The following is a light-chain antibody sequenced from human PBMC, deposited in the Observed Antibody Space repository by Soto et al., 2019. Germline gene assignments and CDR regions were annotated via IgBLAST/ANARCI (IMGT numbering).Light chain of an antibody. CDR1: QTVSSSS. J-gene: IGKJ5*01. V-gene: IGKV3-20*01. Sequence: DIVLTQSPGTLSLSPGERATLSCRASQTVSSSSLAWYQQKPGQAPRLLIYGASSRATGIPDRFSGSGSGTDFTLTISRLEPEDFAVYYCQQFGTPITFGQGTRLEIK. CDR3: QQFGTPIT. CDR2: GAS.